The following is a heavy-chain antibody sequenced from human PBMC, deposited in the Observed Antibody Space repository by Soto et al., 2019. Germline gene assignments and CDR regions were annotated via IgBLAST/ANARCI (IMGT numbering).Heavy chain of an antibody. CDR3: VRDPQRNDY. D-gene: IGHD2-2*01. V-gene: IGHV1-18*04. CDR2: ISASNGNR. J-gene: IGHJ4*02. Sequence: QVQLVQSGAEVKKPGASVKVSCKASGYDFSSYGISWLRQAPGQGLEWMGWISASNGNRDSAQQFQGRVTMTSDTSRTRAYMELRSLRSDDTAVYYCVRDPQRNDYWGQGTLVNVSS. CDR1: GYDFSSYG.